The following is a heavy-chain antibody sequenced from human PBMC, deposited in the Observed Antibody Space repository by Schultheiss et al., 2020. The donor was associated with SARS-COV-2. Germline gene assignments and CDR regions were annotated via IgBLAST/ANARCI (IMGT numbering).Heavy chain of an antibody. Sequence: SETLSLTCAVYGGSFSGYYWSWIRQPPGKGLEWIGEINHSGSTNYNPSLKSRVTISVDTSKNQFSLKLSSVTAADTAVYYCTTDFVTGTTLYYYMDVWGKGTAVTVYS. D-gene: IGHD1-7*01. CDR2: INHSGST. J-gene: IGHJ6*03. CDR1: GGSFSGYY. V-gene: IGHV4-34*01. CDR3: TTDFVTGTTLYYYMDV.